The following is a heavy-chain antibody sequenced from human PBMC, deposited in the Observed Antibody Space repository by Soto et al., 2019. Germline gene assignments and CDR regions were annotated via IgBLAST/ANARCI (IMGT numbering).Heavy chain of an antibody. Sequence: EVQLLESGGGLVQPGGSLRLSCAASGFTFSSYAMNWVRQAPGKGLEWVSVISGSGDSTYYADSVKGRFTISRDNSKNTRYLQMNSLRAEDTAVYYCARRRSGWYFDYWGQGTLVTVSS. D-gene: IGHD6-19*01. CDR2: ISGSGDST. CDR1: GFTFSSYA. CDR3: ARRRSGWYFDY. V-gene: IGHV3-23*01. J-gene: IGHJ4*02.